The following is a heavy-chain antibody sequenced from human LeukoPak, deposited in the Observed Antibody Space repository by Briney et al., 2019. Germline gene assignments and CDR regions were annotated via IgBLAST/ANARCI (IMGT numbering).Heavy chain of an antibody. J-gene: IGHJ4*02. CDR3: ARGLAAAGLGVFDY. CDR2: IYTSGST. Sequence: SETLSLTCTVSGGSISSGSYYWSWIRQPAGKGLEWIGRIYTSGSTNYNPSLKSRVTISVDTSKNQFSLKLSSVTAADTAVYYCARGLAAAGLGVFDYWGQGTLVTVSS. D-gene: IGHD6-13*01. V-gene: IGHV4-61*02. CDR1: GGSISSGSYY.